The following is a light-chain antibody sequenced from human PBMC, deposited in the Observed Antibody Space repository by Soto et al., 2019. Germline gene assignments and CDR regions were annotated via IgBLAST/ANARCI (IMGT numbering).Light chain of an antibody. Sequence: SSELTQPPSVSVDPGKTARITCGGNNIGSKSVHWYQQKPGQAPVLVIYYDSDRPSGIPERFSGSNSGNTATLTISRVEAGDEADYYCQVWDTSSNHVVFGGGTKLTVL. CDR3: QVWDTSSNHVV. V-gene: IGLV3-21*04. J-gene: IGLJ2*01. CDR1: NIGSKS. CDR2: YDS.